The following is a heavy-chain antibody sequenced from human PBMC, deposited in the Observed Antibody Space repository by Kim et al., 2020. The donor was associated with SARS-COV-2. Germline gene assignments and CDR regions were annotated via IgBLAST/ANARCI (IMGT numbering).Heavy chain of an antibody. CDR3: ASSKIPRQLLSWFDP. V-gene: IGHV3-30*03. CDR2: ISYDGSNK. CDR1: GFTFSSYG. Sequence: GGSLRLSCAASGFTFSSYGMHWVRQAPGKGLEWVAVISYDGSNKYYADSVKGRFTISRDNSKNTLYLQMNSLRAEDTAVYYCASSKIPRQLLSWFDPWG. D-gene: IGHD2-2*01. J-gene: IGHJ5*02.